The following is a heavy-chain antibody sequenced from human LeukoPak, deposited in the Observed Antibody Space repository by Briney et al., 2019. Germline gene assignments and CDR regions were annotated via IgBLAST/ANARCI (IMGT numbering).Heavy chain of an antibody. Sequence: PGGSLRLSCAASGFTFSSYGMHWVRQAPGKGLEWVAVISYDGSNKYYADSVKGRFTISRDNSKNTLYLQMNSLRSEDTAVYYCAREDIVVVPGGHPYYYYGMDVWGQGTTVTVSS. CDR3: AREDIVVVPGGHPYYYYGMDV. J-gene: IGHJ6*02. CDR2: ISYDGSNK. CDR1: GFTFSSYG. D-gene: IGHD2-2*01. V-gene: IGHV3-30*03.